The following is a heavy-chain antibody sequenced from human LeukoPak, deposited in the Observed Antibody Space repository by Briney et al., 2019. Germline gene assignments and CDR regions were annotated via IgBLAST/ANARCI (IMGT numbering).Heavy chain of an antibody. CDR3: AKSLAATPYLFDY. CDR1: GFTFSSYA. V-gene: IGHV3-23*01. D-gene: IGHD2-15*01. CDR2: ISGSGGST. J-gene: IGHJ4*02. Sequence: GGSPRLSCAASGFTFSSYAMSWVRQAPGKGLEWVSAISGSGGSTYYADSVKGRFTISRDNSKNTLYLQMNSLRAEDTAVYYCAKSLAATPYLFDYWGQGTLVTVSS.